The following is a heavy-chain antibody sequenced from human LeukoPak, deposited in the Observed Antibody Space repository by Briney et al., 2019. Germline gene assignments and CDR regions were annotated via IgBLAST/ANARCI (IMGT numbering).Heavy chain of an antibody. CDR2: INPNSGGT. V-gene: IGHV1-2*06. CDR3: ARKKMVRGAASVGYYYYYMDV. J-gene: IGHJ6*03. CDR1: GYTFTSYD. D-gene: IGHD3-10*01. Sequence: ASVRVSCEPSGYTFTSYDINWVRQATGQGLEWMGRINPNSGGTNYAQKFQGRVTMTRDTSISTAYMELSRLRSDDPAVYHCARKKMVRGAASVGYYYYYMDVWGKGTTVTVSS.